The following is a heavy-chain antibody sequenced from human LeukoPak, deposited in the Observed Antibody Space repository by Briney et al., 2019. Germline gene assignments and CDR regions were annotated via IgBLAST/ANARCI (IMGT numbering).Heavy chain of an antibody. V-gene: IGHV1-24*01. CDR1: GYTFTNYY. Sequence: ASVKVSCKTSGYTFTNYYMHWVRQAPGKGLEWMGGFDREDGETIYAQKFQGRVTMTEDTSIDTAYMELSSLRSEDTAVYYCVTGTTVGADYWGQGTLVTVSS. D-gene: IGHD4-23*01. CDR2: FDREDGET. CDR3: VTGTTVGADY. J-gene: IGHJ4*02.